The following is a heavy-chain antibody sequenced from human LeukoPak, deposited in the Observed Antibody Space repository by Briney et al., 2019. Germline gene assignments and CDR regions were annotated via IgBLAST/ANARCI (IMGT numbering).Heavy chain of an antibody. CDR3: ARVRRIDYYYYMDV. J-gene: IGHJ6*03. D-gene: IGHD2-15*01. Sequence: SETLSLTCTVSGGSISSYYWSWIRQPPGKGLEWIGYIYYSGSTNYNPSLKSRVTISVDTSKNQFSLKLSSVTAADTAVYYCARVRRIDYYYYMDVWGKGTTVTVSS. CDR2: IYYSGST. V-gene: IGHV4-59*01. CDR1: GGSISSYY.